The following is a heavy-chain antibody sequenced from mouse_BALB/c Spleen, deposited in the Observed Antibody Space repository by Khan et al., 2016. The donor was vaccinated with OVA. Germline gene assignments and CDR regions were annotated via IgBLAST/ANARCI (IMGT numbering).Heavy chain of an antibody. V-gene: IGHV2-3*01. J-gene: IGHJ4*01. CDR1: GFSLTSYG. CDR2: IWGDGST. D-gene: IGHD2-1*01. Sequence: QVQLKQSGPGLVAPSQSLSITCNVSGFSLTSYGVSWVRQPPGKGLEWLGVIWGDGSTNYHSALKSRLSISKDNSKSQAFLKLHSLQTDDTATDYCAKGGNSYYAMDYWGQGTSVTVSA. CDR3: AKGGNSYYAMDY.